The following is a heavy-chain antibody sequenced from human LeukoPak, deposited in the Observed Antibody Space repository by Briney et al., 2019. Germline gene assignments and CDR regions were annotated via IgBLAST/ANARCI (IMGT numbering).Heavy chain of an antibody. Sequence: PGGSLRLSCAEPGVTSSSYGMHWVRQAPGKGLEWVAFIRYDGSNKYYADSVKGRFTISRDNSKNTLYVQMNSLRGADTAVYYCAKGLYYKDRSGYPAWGQGTLVTVSS. D-gene: IGHD3-22*01. J-gene: IGHJ5*02. V-gene: IGHV3-30*02. CDR1: GVTSSSYG. CDR2: IRYDGSNK. CDR3: AKGLYYKDRSGYPA.